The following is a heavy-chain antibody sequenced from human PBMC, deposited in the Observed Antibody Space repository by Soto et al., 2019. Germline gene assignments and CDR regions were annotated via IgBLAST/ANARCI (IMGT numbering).Heavy chain of an antibody. V-gene: IGHV4-31*03. J-gene: IGHJ6*02. CDR1: GGSISSGGYY. CDR2: IYYSGST. D-gene: IGHD3-10*01. Sequence: SETLSLTCTVSGGSISSGGYYWSWIRQHPGKGLEWIGYIYYSGSTYYNPSLKSRVTISVDTSKNQFSLKLSSVTAADTAVYYCARDYYGSGSYYYYYYYGMDVWGQGTTVPVSS. CDR3: ARDYYGSGSYYYYYYYGMDV.